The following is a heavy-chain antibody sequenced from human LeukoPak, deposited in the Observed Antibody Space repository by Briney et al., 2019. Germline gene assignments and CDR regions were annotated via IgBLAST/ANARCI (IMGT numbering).Heavy chain of an antibody. CDR2: INPNSGDT. D-gene: IGHD5-18*01. V-gene: IGHV1-2*06. J-gene: IGHJ4*01. Sequence: ASVKVSCKASGYTLTVYYIHWVRQAPGQGLEWMGRINPNSGDTNFAQKFQGRVTMTRDTSISTAYMDLSGLRPDDTAVYYCAREGSGYTYGRGSYFDYWGHGILVTVSS. CDR3: AREGSGYTYGRGSYFDY. CDR1: GYTLTVYY.